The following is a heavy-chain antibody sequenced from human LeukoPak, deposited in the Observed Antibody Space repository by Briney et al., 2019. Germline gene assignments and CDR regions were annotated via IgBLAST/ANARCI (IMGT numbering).Heavy chain of an antibody. D-gene: IGHD3-10*01. CDR2: ISGSGGSK. CDR3: ARDRWYYGSGSYSIFDY. V-gene: IGHV3-23*01. CDR1: AFTFSNYA. Sequence: GGSLRLSCAASAFTFSNYAMSWVRHAPGKGLEWVSDISGSGGSKYYADSVKGRFTISRDNSKNTLYLQMNSLRADDTAVYYCARDRWYYGSGSYSIFDYWGQGTLVTVSS. J-gene: IGHJ4*02.